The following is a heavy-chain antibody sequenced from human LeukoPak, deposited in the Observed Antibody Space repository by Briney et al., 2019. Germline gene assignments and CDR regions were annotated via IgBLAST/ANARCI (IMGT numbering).Heavy chain of an antibody. CDR3: ARGTFGTSRPIEY. Sequence: GASVKVSCKASGYTFSSYVMHWVRQAPGQSLEWMGWINAGNGNTEYAQKFQGRVTITRDTSASTAYMELNSLRSEDTAVYYCARGTFGTSRPIEYWGQGTLVTVSS. J-gene: IGHJ4*02. CDR2: INAGNGNT. CDR1: GYTFSSYV. V-gene: IGHV1-3*01. D-gene: IGHD2/OR15-2a*01.